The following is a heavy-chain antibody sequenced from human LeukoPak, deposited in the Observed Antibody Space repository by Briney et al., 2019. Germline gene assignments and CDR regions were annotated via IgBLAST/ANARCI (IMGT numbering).Heavy chain of an antibody. CDR3: ARDRDNWYYPDY. D-gene: IGHD2-15*01. J-gene: IGHJ4*02. V-gene: IGHV3-11*04. CDR2: ISSGGGTT. CDR1: GFTFSDYY. Sequence: PGGSLRLSCAASGFTFSDYYMSWLRQAPGKGLEWISYISSGGGTTYYVDSVSGRFTISRDNAKTSLHLQMNSLRVEDTAVYYCARDRDNWYYPDYWGQGTLVTVSS.